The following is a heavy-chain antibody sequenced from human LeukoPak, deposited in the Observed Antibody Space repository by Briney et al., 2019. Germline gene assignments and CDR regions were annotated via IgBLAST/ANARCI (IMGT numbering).Heavy chain of an antibody. D-gene: IGHD3-10*01. CDR2: INHSGST. CDR1: GESFSGYY. Sequence: PSETLSLTCAVYGESFSGYYWSWIPHPPGKGLECIGEINHSGSTNYNPSLKSRVTISVDTSKNQFSLKLSSVTAADTAVYYCARGVLLWFGELLSYNWFDPWGQGTLVTVSS. V-gene: IGHV4-34*01. J-gene: IGHJ5*02. CDR3: ARGVLLWFGELLSYNWFDP.